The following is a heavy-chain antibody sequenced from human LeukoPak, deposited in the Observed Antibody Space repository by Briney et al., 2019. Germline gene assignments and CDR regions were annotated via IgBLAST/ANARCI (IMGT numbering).Heavy chain of an antibody. CDR3: AGGPYTAALDY. J-gene: IGHJ4*02. CDR2: IYYSGST. Sequence: SETLSLTCTVSGGSISSYYWSWIRQPPGKGLEWIRYIYYSGSTNYNPSLKRRVTISVDTSKNQFSLKLSSVTAADTAVYYCAGGPYTAALDYWGQGTLVTVSS. CDR1: GGSISSYY. V-gene: IGHV4-59*01. D-gene: IGHD6-6*01.